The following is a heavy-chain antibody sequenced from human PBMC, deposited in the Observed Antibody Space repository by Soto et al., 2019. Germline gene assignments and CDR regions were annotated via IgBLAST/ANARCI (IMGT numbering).Heavy chain of an antibody. J-gene: IGHJ4*02. Sequence: SETLSLTCTVSGGSISSGGYYWSWIRQHPGKGLEWIGEINHSGSTNYNPSLKSRVTISVDTSKNQFSLKLSSVTAADTAVYYCASSVGYCSGGSCYPGYWGQGTLVTVSS. CDR3: ASSVGYCSGGSCYPGY. D-gene: IGHD2-15*01. CDR1: GGSISSGGYY. CDR2: INHSGST. V-gene: IGHV4-39*07.